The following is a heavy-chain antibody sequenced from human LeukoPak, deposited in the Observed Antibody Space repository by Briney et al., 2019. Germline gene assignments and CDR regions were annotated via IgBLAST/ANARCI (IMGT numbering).Heavy chain of an antibody. V-gene: IGHV5-51*01. CDR3: ARKQEFYYYDLDV. CDR2: IYPGDSDT. Sequence: GESLKISCKGSGYKFTSYWIAWVRQMPGKGLEWMGIIYPGDSDTRYSPSFRGQVTISAGKSVSTAYLQWSSLKASDTAMYYCARKQEFYYYDLDVWGQGTTVTVSS. CDR1: GYKFTSYW. J-gene: IGHJ6*02.